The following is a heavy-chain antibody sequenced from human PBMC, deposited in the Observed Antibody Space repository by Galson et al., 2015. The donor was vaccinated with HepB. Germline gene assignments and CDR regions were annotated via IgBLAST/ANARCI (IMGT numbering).Heavy chain of an antibody. Sequence: ETLSLTCTVSRGSISSTSYYWGWIRQPPGKGLEWIGSIYYSGTTYYNPSLKSRVSISVDTSKNQFSLKLNSVTAADTAVYYCARDKAGSGSDYYFDLWGRGTLVAVSS. CDR1: RGSISSTSYY. J-gene: IGHJ2*01. D-gene: IGHD3-10*01. CDR3: ARDKAGSGSDYYFDL. CDR2: IYYSGTT. V-gene: IGHV4-39*07.